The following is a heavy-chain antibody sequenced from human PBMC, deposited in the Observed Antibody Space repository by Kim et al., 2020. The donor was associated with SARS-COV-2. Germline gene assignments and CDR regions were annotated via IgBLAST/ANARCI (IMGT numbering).Heavy chain of an antibody. CDR1: GGSISSSSYY. J-gene: IGHJ4*02. Sequence: SETLSLTCTVSGGSISSSSYYWGWIRQPPGKGLEWIGSIYYSGSTYYNPSLKSRVTISVDTSKNQFSLKLSSVTAADTAVYYCARLGRGGKLAAAVQTIKYYFDYWGQGTLVTVSS. CDR2: IYYSGST. D-gene: IGHD6-13*01. V-gene: IGHV4-39*01. CDR3: ARLGRGGKLAAAVQTIKYYFDY.